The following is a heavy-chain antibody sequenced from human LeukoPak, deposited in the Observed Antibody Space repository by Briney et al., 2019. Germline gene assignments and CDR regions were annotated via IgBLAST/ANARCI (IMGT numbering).Heavy chain of an antibody. D-gene: IGHD3-9*01. CDR1: GGSVTGAGHY. CDR3: ARGHKYDILTGYHVIGAFDI. V-gene: IGHV4-31*03. Sequence: PSETLSLTCTVTGGSVTGAGHYWSWIRQHPGKGLEWIGYIYYSGSTYYSPALKSRVTISIDMSKSQFSLKLSSVTAADTAVYYCARGHKYDILTGYHVIGAFDIWGQGTMVTVSS. J-gene: IGHJ3*02. CDR2: IYYSGST.